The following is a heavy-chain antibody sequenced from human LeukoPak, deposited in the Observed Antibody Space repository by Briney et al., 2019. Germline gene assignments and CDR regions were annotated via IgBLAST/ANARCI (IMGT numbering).Heavy chain of an antibody. Sequence: QSGGSLRLSCAASGFTFSSYAMSWVRQAPGKGLEWVSAISGSGGSTYYADSVKGRFTISRDNSKNTLYLQMNSLRAEDTAVYYCAIPPLRVVVVAASRSGGYQFDPWGQGTLVTVSS. CDR2: ISGSGGST. D-gene: IGHD2-15*01. V-gene: IGHV3-23*01. CDR3: AIPPLRVVVVAASRSGGYQFDP. CDR1: GFTFSSYA. J-gene: IGHJ5*02.